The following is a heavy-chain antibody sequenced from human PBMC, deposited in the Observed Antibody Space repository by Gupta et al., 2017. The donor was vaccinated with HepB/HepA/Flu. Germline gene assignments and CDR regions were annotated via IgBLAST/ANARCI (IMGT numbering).Heavy chain of an antibody. CDR1: GFAVSSSY. CDR3: ARDHDIRDDVGYYSFWGYYGMDV. CDR2: IYSGGNT. V-gene: IGHV3-53*04. Sequence: EVQLVESGGDLVQPGGSLRLSRAVSGFAVSSSYMSWVRQAPGKGLEWVSAIYSGGNTNYADSVKGRFTISRDHSKNTLFLQMNSLRPEDTAVYYCARDHDIRDDVGYYSFWGYYGMDVWGQGTTVIVSS. J-gene: IGHJ6*02. D-gene: IGHD3-22*01.